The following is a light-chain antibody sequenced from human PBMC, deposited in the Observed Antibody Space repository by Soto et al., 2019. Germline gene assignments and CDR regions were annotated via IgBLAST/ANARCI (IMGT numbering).Light chain of an antibody. CDR1: RDIGKY. CDR2: DAS. V-gene: IGKV1-33*01. J-gene: IGKJ5*01. Sequence: DIQMTQSPSSLSASVGDRVTITCQASRDIGKYLNWFQEKPGKAPKLLIYDASNLQTGVPSRFSGSGSATDFTFTISSLQPEDFATYYCQRYDSLPPTSGQGTRLEIK. CDR3: QRYDSLPPT.